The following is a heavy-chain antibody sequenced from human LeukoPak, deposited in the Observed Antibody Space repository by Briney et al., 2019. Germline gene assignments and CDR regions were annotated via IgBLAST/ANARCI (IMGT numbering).Heavy chain of an antibody. J-gene: IGHJ4*02. CDR2: ISGSGGST. CDR1: GFTFSSYA. Sequence: PGGSLRLSCAASGFTFSSYAMSWVRQAPGKGLEWVSAISGSGGSTYYADSVKGRFTISRDNSKNTLYLQMNSLRAADTAVYYCAKDRLYSSSSGDLWGQGTLVTVSS. D-gene: IGHD6-13*01. V-gene: IGHV3-23*01. CDR3: AKDRLYSSSSGDL.